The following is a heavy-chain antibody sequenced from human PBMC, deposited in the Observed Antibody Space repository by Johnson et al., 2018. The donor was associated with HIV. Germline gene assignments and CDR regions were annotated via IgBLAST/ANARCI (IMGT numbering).Heavy chain of an antibody. CDR1: GFTFSNYP. CDR2: ISYDGSDK. CDR3: TKFVGYCSGGGCYTPGDI. D-gene: IGHD2-15*01. J-gene: IGHJ3*02. V-gene: IGHV3-30-3*01. Sequence: QVQLVESGGGLVQPGGSLRLSCADSGFTFSNYPMHWVRQAPGRGLEWVGFISYDGSDKYFTDSVRGRFTISRDDSQNTAYLQMNSLRTEDTAVYYCTKFVGYCSGGGCYTPGDIWGQGTMVTVSS.